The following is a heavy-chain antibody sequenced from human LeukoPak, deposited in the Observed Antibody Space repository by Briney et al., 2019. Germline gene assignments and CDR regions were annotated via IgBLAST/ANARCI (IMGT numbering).Heavy chain of an antibody. Sequence: PGRSLRLSCAASGFTFSSYGIHWVRQAPGKGLEWVAVISYDGSNKYYADSVKGRFTISRDNSKNTLYLQMNSLRAEDTAVYYCAKEWAGGSFDYWGQGTPVTVSS. D-gene: IGHD1-26*01. CDR2: ISYDGSNK. J-gene: IGHJ4*02. V-gene: IGHV3-30*18. CDR3: AKEWAGGSFDY. CDR1: GFTFSSYG.